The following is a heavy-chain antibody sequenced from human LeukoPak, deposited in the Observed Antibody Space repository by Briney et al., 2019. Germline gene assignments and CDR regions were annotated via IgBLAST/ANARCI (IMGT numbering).Heavy chain of an antibody. CDR2: IFYSGSA. Sequence: SETLSLTCIVSGDSISSSSYYWAWIRQPPGKGLEWIGMIFYSGSAYYTPSLRGRVTLSVDTSRNQFSLNLISVTAADTGVYFCARQQSDTSLFDPWGQGTLVTVSS. D-gene: IGHD2-21*02. J-gene: IGHJ5*02. CDR3: ARQQSDTSLFDP. CDR1: GDSISSSSYY. V-gene: IGHV4-39*01.